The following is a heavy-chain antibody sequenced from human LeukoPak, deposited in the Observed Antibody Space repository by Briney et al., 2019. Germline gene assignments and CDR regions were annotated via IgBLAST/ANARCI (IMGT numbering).Heavy chain of an antibody. J-gene: IGHJ5*02. V-gene: IGHV3-30-3*01. CDR3: ARETYYYDSSGSRWFDP. Sequence: RSLRLSCAASGFTFSSYAMHWVRQAPGKGLEWVAVISYDGSNKYYADSVKGRFTISRDNSKNTLYLQMNSLRAEDTAVYYCARETYYYDSSGSRWFDPWGQGTLVTVSS. CDR1: GFTFSSYA. CDR2: ISYDGSNK. D-gene: IGHD3-22*01.